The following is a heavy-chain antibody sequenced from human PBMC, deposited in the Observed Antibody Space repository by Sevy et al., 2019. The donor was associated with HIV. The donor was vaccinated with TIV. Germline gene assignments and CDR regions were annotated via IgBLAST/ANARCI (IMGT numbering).Heavy chain of an antibody. CDR1: GFTFSSSG. J-gene: IGHJ6*03. D-gene: IGHD3-10*01. CDR3: VKDLWYCMDV. V-gene: IGHV3-30*02. CDR2: IGHDANNQ. Sequence: GGSLRLSCAASGFTFSSSGMHWLRQAPGNGLEWVTFIGHDANNQQYADSVKGRFAISRDNSKNTIYLQMHSLRVEDTAVYYCVKDLWYCMDVCGKGTTVTVSS.